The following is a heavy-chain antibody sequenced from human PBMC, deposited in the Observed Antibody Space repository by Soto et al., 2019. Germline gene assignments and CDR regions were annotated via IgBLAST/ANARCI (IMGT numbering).Heavy chain of an antibody. V-gene: IGHV1-18*04. D-gene: IGHD1-7*01. J-gene: IGHJ5*02. CDR3: ARANWNYKIDP. CDR1: GFTFTSYD. CDR2: INAGNGNT. Sequence: QVQLVQSGAEVKKPGASVRVSCKTSGFTFTSYDISWVRQAPGQGLEWMGWINAGNGNTKYSQKFQGRVTITRDTSASTAYMELSSLRSEDTAVYYCARANWNYKIDPWGQGTLVTVSS.